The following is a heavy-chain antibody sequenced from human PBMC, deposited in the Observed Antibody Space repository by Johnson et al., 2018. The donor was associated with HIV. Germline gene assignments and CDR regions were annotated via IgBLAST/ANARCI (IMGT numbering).Heavy chain of an antibody. Sequence: VQLVESGGGLVQPGGSLRLSCAASGFTFSHYDMHWVRQVTGKGLEWVSAIGTTDDTYYPASVKGRFSISRDDAKDSLYLQMHSLRTEDTAVYYCVRESLSPIPVNGPGDAPFDIWGQGTMVTVSS. J-gene: IGHJ3*02. CDR1: GFTFSHYD. CDR3: VRESLSPIPVNGPGDAPFDI. V-gene: IGHV3-13*01. CDR2: IGTTDDT. D-gene: IGHD6-19*01.